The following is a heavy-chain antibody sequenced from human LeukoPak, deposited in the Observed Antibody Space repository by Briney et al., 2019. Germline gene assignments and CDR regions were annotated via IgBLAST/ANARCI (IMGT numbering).Heavy chain of an antibody. CDR3: AGFSDC. CDR2: ISSSSGTI. Sequence: PGGSLRLSCAASGFIFSSYVMNWVRQAPGKGLEWVSYISSSSGTIYYADSVKGRFTISRDNAKNSLYLQMNSLRDEDTAVYYCAGFSDCWGQRSLVSVSS. V-gene: IGHV3-48*02. D-gene: IGHD3/OR15-3a*01. CDR1: GFIFSSYV. J-gene: IGHJ1*01.